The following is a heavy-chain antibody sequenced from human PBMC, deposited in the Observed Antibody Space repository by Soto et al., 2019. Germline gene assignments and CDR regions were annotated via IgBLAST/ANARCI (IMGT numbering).Heavy chain of an antibody. D-gene: IGHD2-2*01. V-gene: IGHV3-23*01. CDR2: ISGSGGST. CDR3: AKGGIRSTSGMDV. CDR1: GFTFSSYA. J-gene: IGHJ6*02. Sequence: PGGSLRLSCAASGFTFSSYAMSWVRQAPGKGLEWVSAISGSGGSTYYADSVKGRFTISRDNSKNTLYLQMNSLRAEDTAVYYCAKGGIRSTSGMDVWGQETTVTVSS.